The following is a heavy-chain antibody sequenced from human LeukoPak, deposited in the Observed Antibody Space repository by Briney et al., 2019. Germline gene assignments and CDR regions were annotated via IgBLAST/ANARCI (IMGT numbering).Heavy chain of an antibody. CDR2: IIPIFGTA. D-gene: IGHD2-21*02. CDR1: GGTFSSYA. CDR3: ASSTIDCGGDCTNL. J-gene: IGHJ4*02. V-gene: IGHV1-69*06. Sequence: GASVKVSCKASGGTFSSYAISWVRQAPGQGLEWMGGIIPIFGTANYAQKFQGRVTITADKSTSTAYMELSSLRSEDTAVYYCASSTIDCGGDCTNLWGQGTLVTVSS.